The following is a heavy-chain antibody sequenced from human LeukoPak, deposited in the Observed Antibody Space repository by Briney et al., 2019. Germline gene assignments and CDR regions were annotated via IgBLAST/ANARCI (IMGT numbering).Heavy chain of an antibody. CDR3: ARDSSSWYYYYGMDV. V-gene: IGHV3-11*01. Sequence: GGSLRLSCAASGFTFGDYYMSWIRQAPGKGLEWVSYISSSGSTIYYADSVKGRFTISRDNAKNSLYLQMNSLRAEDTAVYYCARDSSSWYYYYGMDVWGQGTTVTVSS. D-gene: IGHD6-13*01. CDR1: GFTFGDYY. CDR2: ISSSGSTI. J-gene: IGHJ6*02.